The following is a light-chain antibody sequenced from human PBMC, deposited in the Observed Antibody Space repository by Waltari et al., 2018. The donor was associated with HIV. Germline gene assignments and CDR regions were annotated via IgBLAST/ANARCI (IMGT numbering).Light chain of an antibody. J-gene: IGLJ3*02. CDR1: ALAKQY. CDR3: QSADSSGTYWV. V-gene: IGLV3-25*03. CDR2: KDS. Sequence: SYELTPPPSASVSPGQTARIPCSGDALAKQYAYWYQQKPVQAPGLVIYKDSERPSGIPERFSGSSSGRTVTLTIRGVQAKDEADYYCQSADSSGTYWVFGGGTKLTVL.